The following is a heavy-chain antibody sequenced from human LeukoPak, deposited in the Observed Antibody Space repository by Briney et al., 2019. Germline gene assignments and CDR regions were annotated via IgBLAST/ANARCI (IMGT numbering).Heavy chain of an antibody. D-gene: IGHD3-10*01. V-gene: IGHV4-61*02. Sequence: SETLSLTCTVSGGSISSGSYYWSWIRQPDGKGLEWIGRIYTSGSSNYNPSLKSRVTISVDTSKNQFSLKLSSVTAADTAVYYCARVGSDYYGSGSYYTHYYMDVWGKGTTVTVSS. CDR3: ARVGSDYYGSGSYYTHYYMDV. J-gene: IGHJ6*03. CDR2: IYTSGSS. CDR1: GGSISSGSYY.